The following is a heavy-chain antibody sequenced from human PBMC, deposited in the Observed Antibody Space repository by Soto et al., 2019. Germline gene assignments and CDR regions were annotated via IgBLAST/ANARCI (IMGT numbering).Heavy chain of an antibody. Sequence: EVQLVESGGGLVQPGGALRLACAASGFSFSNCWMHWVRQAPGMGLVWVSHINSDGSSTTYADSVKGRFTISRDDAKNTLYLQMTSLRAEDTGVYCCAIAIGYDGIDVWGQGNTVTVSS. J-gene: IGHJ6*02. CDR2: INSDGSST. V-gene: IGHV3-74*01. D-gene: IGHD3-22*01. CDR1: GFSFSNCW. CDR3: AIAIGYDGIDV.